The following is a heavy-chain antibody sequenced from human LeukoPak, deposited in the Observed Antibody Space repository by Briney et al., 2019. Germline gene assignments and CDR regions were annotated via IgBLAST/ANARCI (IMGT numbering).Heavy chain of an antibody. V-gene: IGHV3-23*01. J-gene: IGHJ4*02. CDR3: ARHSDILTGYYNTNFDY. Sequence: PGGSLRLSCAASGFTFNNYAMSWVRQAPGKWLEWVSAISGSGGSTYYADSVKGRFTISRDNSKNTLYLQMNSLRAEDTAVYYCARHSDILTGYYNTNFDYLGQGTLLTVSS. D-gene: IGHD3-9*01. CDR2: ISGSGGST. CDR1: GFTFNNYA.